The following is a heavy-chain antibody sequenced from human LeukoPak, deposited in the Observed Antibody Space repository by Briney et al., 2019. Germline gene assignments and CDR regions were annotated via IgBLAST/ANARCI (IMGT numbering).Heavy chain of an antibody. CDR1: GGTFSSYA. CDR3: ARAPGSGWYLGFDP. Sequence: SVKVSCKASGGTFSSYAISWVRQAPGQGLEWMGRIIPILGIANYAQKFQGRVTITADKSTSTAYMELSSLRSEDTAVCYCARAPGSGWYLGFDPWGQGTLVTVSS. D-gene: IGHD6-19*01. V-gene: IGHV1-69*04. CDR2: IIPILGIA. J-gene: IGHJ5*02.